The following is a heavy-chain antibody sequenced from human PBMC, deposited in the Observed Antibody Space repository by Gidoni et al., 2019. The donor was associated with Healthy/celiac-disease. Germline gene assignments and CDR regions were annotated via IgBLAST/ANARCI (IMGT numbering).Heavy chain of an antibody. V-gene: IGHV1-46*03. Sequence: QVQLVQSGAEVKKPGASVKVSCTAPGYTFTSYYMPWVRQAAGQGLEWMGILNRSGGSTSYAQKFQGRVTMTRDTSTSTVYMELSSLRSEDTAVYYWAREDTSGKDAFDIWGQGTMVTVSS. CDR3: AREDTSGKDAFDI. CDR1: GYTFTSYY. CDR2: LNRSGGST. J-gene: IGHJ3*02. D-gene: IGHD1-26*01.